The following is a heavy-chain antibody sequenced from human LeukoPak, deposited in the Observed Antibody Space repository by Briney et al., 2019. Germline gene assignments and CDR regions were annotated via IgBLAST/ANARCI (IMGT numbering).Heavy chain of an antibody. CDR3: ARVSRDCSSTSCYRPIDY. CDR1: GGSISSGGYS. V-gene: IGHV4-30-2*01. CDR2: TYHSGST. D-gene: IGHD2-2*02. Sequence: PSETLSLTCAVSGGSISSGGYSWSWIRQPPGKGLEWIGYTYHSGSTYYNPSLKSRVTISVDRSKNQFSLKLSSVTAADTAVYYCARVSRDCSSTSCYRPIDYWGQGTLVTVSS. J-gene: IGHJ4*02.